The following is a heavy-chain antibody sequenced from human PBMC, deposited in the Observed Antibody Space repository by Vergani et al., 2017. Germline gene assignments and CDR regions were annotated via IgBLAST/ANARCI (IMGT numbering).Heavy chain of an antibody. CDR2: ISSSSSYI. CDR3: ARDAHYYDSGGDY. D-gene: IGHD3-22*01. Sequence: VQLVQSGAEVKKPGSSVKVSCKASGGTFSSYSMNWVRQAPGKGLEWVSSISSSSSYIYYADSVKGRFTISRDNAKNSLYLQMNSLRAEDTAVYYCARDAHYYDSGGDYWGQGTLVTVSS. J-gene: IGHJ4*02. V-gene: IGHV3-21*01. CDR1: GGTFSSYS.